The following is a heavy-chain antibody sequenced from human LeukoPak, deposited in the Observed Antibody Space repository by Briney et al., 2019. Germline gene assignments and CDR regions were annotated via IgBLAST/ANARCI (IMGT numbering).Heavy chain of an antibody. CDR2: INHSGST. J-gene: IGHJ5*02. D-gene: IGHD2-2*01. CDR3: ARGLAFIVVVPAARVGWFDP. CDR1: GGSFSGYY. V-gene: IGHV4-34*01. Sequence: SETLSLTCAVYGGSFSGYYWSWIRQPPGKGLEWIGEINHSGSTNYNPSLKSRVTISVDTSKNQFSLKLSSVTAADTAVYYCARGLAFIVVVPAARVGWFDPWGQGTLVTVSS.